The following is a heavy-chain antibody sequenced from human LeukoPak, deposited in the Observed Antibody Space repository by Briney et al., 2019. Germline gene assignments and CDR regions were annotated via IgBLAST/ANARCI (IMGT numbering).Heavy chain of an antibody. V-gene: IGHV1-18*01. CDR1: GYRFTSYG. Sequence: GASVKVSCKASGYRFTSYGISWVRQAPGQGLEWMGWISAYNGNTNYAQKLQGRVTMTTDTSTSTAYMELRSLRSDDTAVYYCAARMGYCTNGVCLDYWGQGTLVTVSS. D-gene: IGHD2-8*01. J-gene: IGHJ4*02. CDR3: AARMGYCTNGVCLDY. CDR2: ISAYNGNT.